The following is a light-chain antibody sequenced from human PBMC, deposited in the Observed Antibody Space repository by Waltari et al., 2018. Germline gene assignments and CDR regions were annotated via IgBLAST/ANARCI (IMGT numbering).Light chain of an antibody. Sequence: SYVVTQPPSVSVAPGETATITCRGDNIGTYSVHWYQQKAGQAPVLVLFYDRDRPAGIPDRFSGSNSGNTATLTISRVEAGDEARYYCHVWHPHVDPGVFGTGTEVTVL. CDR2: YDR. J-gene: IGLJ1*01. V-gene: IGLV3-21*04. CDR1: NIGTYS. CDR3: HVWHPHVDPGV.